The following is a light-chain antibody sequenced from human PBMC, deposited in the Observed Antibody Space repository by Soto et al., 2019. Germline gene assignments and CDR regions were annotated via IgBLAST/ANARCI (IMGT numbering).Light chain of an antibody. CDR3: LQRTSWPPLFT. J-gene: IGKJ3*01. Sequence: EILLTQSPATLSLSPGERATLSCRASQSVAGHLAWYQQKPGQAPSLLIFDASKRATGIPARFSGSGSGTDFNLTISSLQPEDFAVYYCLQRTSWPPLFTFGPGTNVEIK. CDR2: DAS. CDR1: QSVAGH. V-gene: IGKV3-11*01.